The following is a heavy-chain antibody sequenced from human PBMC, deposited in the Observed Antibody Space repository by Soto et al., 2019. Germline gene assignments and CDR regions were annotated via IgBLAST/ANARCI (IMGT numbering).Heavy chain of an antibody. Sequence: GESLKISCKGSGYGFTSYWISWERQMPGKGLEWMGRIDPSDSYTNYSPSFQGHVTISADKSISTAYLQWSSLKASDTAMYYCARQEYSSSWCWGQGTMVTVSS. CDR1: GYGFTSYW. CDR3: ARQEYSSSWC. V-gene: IGHV5-10-1*01. CDR2: IDPSDSYT. J-gene: IGHJ3*01. D-gene: IGHD6-13*01.